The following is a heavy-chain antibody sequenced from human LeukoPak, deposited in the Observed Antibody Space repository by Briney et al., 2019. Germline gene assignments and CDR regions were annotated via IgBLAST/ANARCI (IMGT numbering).Heavy chain of an antibody. V-gene: IGHV4-34*01. J-gene: IGHJ4*02. CDR1: GGSISSDGYY. D-gene: IGHD4-17*01. Sequence: SETLSLTCSVSGGSISSDGYYWSWIRQPPGKGLEWIAEMNHSGSSNYNPSLKSRVTISLDTSKNHFSLKLRSVTAADTAVYYCARGVYGDYKFDYWGQGTLVTVSS. CDR3: ARGVYGDYKFDY. CDR2: MNHSGSS.